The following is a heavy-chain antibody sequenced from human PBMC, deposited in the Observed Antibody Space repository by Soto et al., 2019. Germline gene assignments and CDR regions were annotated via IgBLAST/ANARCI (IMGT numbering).Heavy chain of an antibody. Sequence: EVQLVESGGGLVQPGGSLRLSCAASGFTFSSYSMNWVRQAPGKGLEWVSYISSSSSTIYYADSAKGRFTISRDNAKNSLYLQMNSLRAEDTAVYYCARGKEYTWFDPWGQGTLVTVSS. CDR2: ISSSSSTI. CDR1: GFTFSSYS. V-gene: IGHV3-48*01. CDR3: ARGKEYTWFDP. J-gene: IGHJ5*02. D-gene: IGHD3-10*01.